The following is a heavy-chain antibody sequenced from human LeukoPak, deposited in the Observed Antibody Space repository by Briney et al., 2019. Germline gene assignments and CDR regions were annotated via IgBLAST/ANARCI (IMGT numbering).Heavy chain of an antibody. J-gene: IGHJ4*02. CDR3: VIGVGWQPDY. Sequence: PSEILSLTCTVFGDSVTGYYLNWVRQPPGKGLEWIGHIYKIGTTNYNPSLKSRLTISADTSKNQFSLKLRSVTAADTAVYYCVIGVGWQPDYWGQGALVTVSS. D-gene: IGHD2-15*01. V-gene: IGHV4-59*02. CDR2: IYKIGTT. CDR1: GDSVTGYY.